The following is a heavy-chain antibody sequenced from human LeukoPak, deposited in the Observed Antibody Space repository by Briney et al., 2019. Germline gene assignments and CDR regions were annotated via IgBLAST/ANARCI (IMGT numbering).Heavy chain of an antibody. CDR1: GGSFSGYY. CDR2: INHSGST. V-gene: IGHV4-34*01. CDR3: ARAWNYEGLDY. J-gene: IGHJ4*02. D-gene: IGHD1-7*01. Sequence: SETLSLTCAVYGGSFSGYYWSWLRQPPGKGLEWIGEINHSGSTNYNPSLKSRVTISVDTSKNQFSLKLSSVTAADTAVYYCARAWNYEGLDYWGQGTLVTVSS.